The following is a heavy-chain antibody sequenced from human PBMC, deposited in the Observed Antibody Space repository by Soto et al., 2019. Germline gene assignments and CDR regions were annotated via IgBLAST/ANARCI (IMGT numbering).Heavy chain of an antibody. J-gene: IGHJ4*02. CDR3: ARDLTQLAFDY. CDR1: GFTFSSYS. Sequence: EVQLVESGGGLVQPGGSLRLSCAASGFTFSSYSMNWVRQAPGKGLEWVSYISSSSSTIYYADSVKGRFTISRDNAKNSLYLQMNSLRAEDTAVYYCARDLTQLAFDYWGQGTLVTVSS. V-gene: IGHV3-48*01. D-gene: IGHD6-6*01. CDR2: ISSSSSTI.